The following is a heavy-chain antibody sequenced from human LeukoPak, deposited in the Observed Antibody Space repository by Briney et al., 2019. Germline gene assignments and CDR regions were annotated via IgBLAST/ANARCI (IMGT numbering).Heavy chain of an antibody. CDR1: GASISSYY. Sequence: SETLSLTCTVSGASISSYYWSWIRQPAGKGLEWIGRFQSSGSTNYNPSLKSRVTMSVDTSKNQFSLKLTSVTAADTAVYYCARDSYQYGDNVRYFDYWGQGTLVTVSS. D-gene: IGHD4-17*01. CDR2: FQSSGST. CDR3: ARDSYQYGDNVRYFDY. J-gene: IGHJ4*02. V-gene: IGHV4-4*07.